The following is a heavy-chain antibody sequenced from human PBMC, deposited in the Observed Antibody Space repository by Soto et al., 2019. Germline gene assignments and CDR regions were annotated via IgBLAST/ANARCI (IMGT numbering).Heavy chain of an antibody. D-gene: IGHD6-19*01. V-gene: IGHV4-34*01. CDR2: INHSGST. CDR1: GGSFSGYY. CDR3: ARGHSGWRPYYYYYGMDV. Sequence: QVQLQQWGAGLLKPSETLSLTCAVYGGSFSGYYWSWIRQPPGKGLEWLGEINHSGSTNYNPSLKSRVTISVDTSKNQFSLKLSSVTAADTAVYYCARGHSGWRPYYYYYGMDVWGQGTTVTVSS. J-gene: IGHJ6*02.